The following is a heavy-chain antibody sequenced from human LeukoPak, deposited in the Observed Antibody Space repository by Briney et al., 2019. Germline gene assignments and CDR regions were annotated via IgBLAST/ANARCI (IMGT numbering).Heavy chain of an antibody. V-gene: IGHV3-23*01. CDR2: ISGSGGST. J-gene: IGHJ4*02. CDR1: GFTFSGYA. CDR3: AKEHYDSSRLWLFDY. Sequence: GGSLRLSCAASGFTFSGYAMSWVRQAPGKGLEWVSDISGSGGSTYYADSVKGRGTISTDNSKNTLYLQMNRLRAEDTAVYYCAKEHYDSSRLWLFDYWGQGTLVTVSS. D-gene: IGHD3-22*01.